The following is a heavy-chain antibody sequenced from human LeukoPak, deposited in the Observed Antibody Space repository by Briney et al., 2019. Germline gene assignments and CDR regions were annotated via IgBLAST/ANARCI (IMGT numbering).Heavy chain of an antibody. CDR2: ISAYNGNT. CDR3: ARGSIFYYYYMDV. D-gene: IGHD3-3*02. Sequence: ASVKVSCKASGYTFTSYGISWVRQAPGQGLEWMGWISAYNGNTNYAQKFQGRVTMTRDTSISTAYMELSRLRSDDTAVYYCARGSIFYYYYMDVWGKGTTVTISS. J-gene: IGHJ6*03. V-gene: IGHV1-18*01. CDR1: GYTFTSYG.